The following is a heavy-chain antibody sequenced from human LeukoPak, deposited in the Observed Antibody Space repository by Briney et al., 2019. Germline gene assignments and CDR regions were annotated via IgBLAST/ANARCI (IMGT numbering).Heavy chain of an antibody. CDR3: AREYSSGWYRAFDY. Sequence: SEPLSLICTLSGGPISGLYWRWIRQPPGKGLEWIGYIYYSGSTNYNPSLKSRDTISVDTSKNQFSLKLTSVTAADTAVYYCAREYSSGWYRAFDYGGQGTLVTVSS. CDR2: IYYSGST. V-gene: IGHV4-59*11. D-gene: IGHD6-19*01. J-gene: IGHJ4*02. CDR1: GGPISGLY.